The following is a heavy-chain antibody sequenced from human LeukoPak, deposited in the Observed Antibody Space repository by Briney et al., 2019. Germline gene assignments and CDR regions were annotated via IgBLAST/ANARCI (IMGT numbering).Heavy chain of an antibody. CDR1: GFTFSSYS. CDR2: IKQDGSEK. V-gene: IGHV3-7*01. J-gene: IGHJ4*02. D-gene: IGHD3-22*01. Sequence: GGSLRLSCAASGFTFSSYSMNWVRQAPGKGLEWVANIKQDGSEKYYVDSVKGRFTISRDNAKNSLYLQMNSLRAEDTAVYYCARTRITMIVGLASRFDYWGQGSLVTVSS. CDR3: ARTRITMIVGLASRFDY.